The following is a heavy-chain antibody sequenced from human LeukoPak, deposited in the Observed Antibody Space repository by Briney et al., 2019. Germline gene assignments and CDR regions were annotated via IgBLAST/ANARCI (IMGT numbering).Heavy chain of an antibody. D-gene: IGHD3-22*01. CDR1: GFTFSSYS. J-gene: IGHJ4*02. Sequence: PGGSLRLSCAASGFTFSSYSMTWVRQAPGKGLEWVSSISSSSSYIYYADSVEGRFTISRDNAKNSLYLQMNSLRAEDTAVYYCARSADSSVVEVGYWGQGTLVTVSS. V-gene: IGHV3-21*01. CDR2: ISSSSSYI. CDR3: ARSADSSVVEVGY.